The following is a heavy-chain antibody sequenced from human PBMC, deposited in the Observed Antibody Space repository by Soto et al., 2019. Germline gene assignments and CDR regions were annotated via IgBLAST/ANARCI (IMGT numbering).Heavy chain of an antibody. Sequence: LRLSCGASGFTFSNYYMSWIRQAPGKGLEWVSYISSTGRTIYYADSVKGRFTVSRDNAQNSLSPKLNSLRVEDTAVYYCARSYSSGWEFDYWGQGTQVTVSS. CDR1: GFTFSNYY. D-gene: IGHD6-19*01. V-gene: IGHV3-11*01. CDR2: ISSTGRTI. CDR3: ARSYSSGWEFDY. J-gene: IGHJ4*02.